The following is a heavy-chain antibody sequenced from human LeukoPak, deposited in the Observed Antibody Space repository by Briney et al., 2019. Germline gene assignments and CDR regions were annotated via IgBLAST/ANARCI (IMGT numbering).Heavy chain of an antibody. Sequence: PGGSLRLSCAASGFTFSDYYMSWIRQAPGKGLEWVSYISSSGSTIYHADSVKGRFTISRDNAKNSLYLQMNSLRAEDTAVYYCAKDRRGIAARSPASFDYWGQGTLVTVSS. D-gene: IGHD6-6*01. V-gene: IGHV3-11*01. J-gene: IGHJ4*02. CDR2: ISSSGSTI. CDR1: GFTFSDYY. CDR3: AKDRRGIAARSPASFDY.